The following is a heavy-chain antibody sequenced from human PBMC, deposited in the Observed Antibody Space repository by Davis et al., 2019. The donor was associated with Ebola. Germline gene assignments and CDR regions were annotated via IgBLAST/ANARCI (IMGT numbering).Heavy chain of an antibody. CDR1: GDSFTTYW. CDR3: ARGGSGVDY. V-gene: IGHV5-51*01. D-gene: IGHD1-26*01. Sequence: PGGSLRLSCKGSGDSFTTYWIGWVRQMPGKGLEWMGIINPGDSDTTYSPSFQGQVSISADKSISTAYLPWSSLKASDTAIYYCARGGSGVDYWGQGTLVTVSS. CDR2: INPGDSDT. J-gene: IGHJ4*02.